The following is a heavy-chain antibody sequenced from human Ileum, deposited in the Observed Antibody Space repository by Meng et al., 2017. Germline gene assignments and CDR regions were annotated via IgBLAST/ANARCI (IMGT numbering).Heavy chain of an antibody. D-gene: IGHD2-21*02. CDR2: INTYTGDP. Sequence: SVTVSCKASGYTFTKYAVNWVRPAPGQGLAWMGWINTYTGDPPYAPVFTGRFVLSFDTSVTTEYLQISILKTEDAAVYYCARDLHYCGGSCYSGEGDYWGQGSPVTVAS. CDR1: GYTFTKYA. J-gene: IGHJ4*02. CDR3: ARDLHYCGGSCYSGEGDY. V-gene: IGHV7-4-1*02.